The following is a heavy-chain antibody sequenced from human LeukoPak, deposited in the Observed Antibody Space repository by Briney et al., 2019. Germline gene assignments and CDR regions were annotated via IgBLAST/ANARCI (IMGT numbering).Heavy chain of an antibody. V-gene: IGHV4-39*01. Sequence: SETLSLTCTVSGGSISSSSYYWDWIRQPPGKGLEWIGSIYYSGSTYYNPFLKSRVTISVDTSKNQFSLKLNSVTAADTAVYYCAKHSRSGYSAYENAFDIWGQGTMVTVSS. CDR1: GGSISSSSYY. J-gene: IGHJ3*02. D-gene: IGHD5-12*01. CDR3: AKHSRSGYSAYENAFDI. CDR2: IYYSGST.